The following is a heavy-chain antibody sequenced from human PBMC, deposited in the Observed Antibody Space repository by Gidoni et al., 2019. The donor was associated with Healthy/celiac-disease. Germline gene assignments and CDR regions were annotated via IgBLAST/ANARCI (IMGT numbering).Heavy chain of an antibody. CDR3: AKAIYSGYDFYFAFDI. V-gene: IGHV3-9*01. CDR2: ISWNSGSI. Sequence: VQLVESGGGLVQPGRSLRLSCAASGFTFDDYAMHWVRQAPGKGLEWVSGISWNSGSIGYADSVKGRFTISRDNAKNSLYLQMNSLRAEDTALYYCAKAIYSGYDFYFAFDIWGQGTMVTVSS. D-gene: IGHD5-12*01. CDR1: GFTFDDYA. J-gene: IGHJ3*02.